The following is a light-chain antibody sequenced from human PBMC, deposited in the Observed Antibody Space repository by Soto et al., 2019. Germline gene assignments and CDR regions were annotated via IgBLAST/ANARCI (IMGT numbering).Light chain of an antibody. Sequence: QSALTQPDSVSGSPGQSITISCTGTSSDVGNYNYVSWYQHHPGKAPKLMVYDVSHRPSGVSDRFSGSKSGSTAPLTISGPQAGAGADYYGSPYKRRSSYVFGTGNKLPAL. CDR3: SPYKRRSSYV. V-gene: IGLV2-14*03. CDR1: SSDVGNYNY. CDR2: DVS. J-gene: IGLJ1*01.